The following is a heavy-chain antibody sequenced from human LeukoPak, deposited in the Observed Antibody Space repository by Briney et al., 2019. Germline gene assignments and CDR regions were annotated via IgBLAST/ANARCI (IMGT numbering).Heavy chain of an antibody. CDR2: INHSGST. CDR1: GGSFSGYY. J-gene: IGHJ4*02. V-gene: IGHV4-34*01. Sequence: SETLSLACAVYGGSFSGYYWSWIRQPPGKGLEWIGEINHSGSTNYNPSLKSRVTISVDTSKNQFSLKLSSVTAADTAVYYCARDGTYGSGSSFDYWGQGTLVTVSS. CDR3: ARDGTYGSGSSFDY. D-gene: IGHD3-10*01.